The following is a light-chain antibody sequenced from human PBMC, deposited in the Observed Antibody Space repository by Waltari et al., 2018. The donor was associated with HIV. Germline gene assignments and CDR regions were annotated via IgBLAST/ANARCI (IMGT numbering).Light chain of an antibody. J-gene: IGLJ2*01. CDR3: SSYVSTKNVL. CDR2: NVN. V-gene: IGLV2-14*03. Sequence: QSALTQPASLSGSHGPSITIPRSVSRSALGGYNSPSWYQQHPGKAPKLIIYNVNHRPSGISDRFSGSRSGNTASLTISGLQAEDEAIYYCSSYVSTKNVLFGGGTKVTVV. CDR1: RSALGGYNS.